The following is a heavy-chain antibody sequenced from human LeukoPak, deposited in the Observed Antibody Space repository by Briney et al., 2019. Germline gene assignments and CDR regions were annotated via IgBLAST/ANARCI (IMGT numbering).Heavy chain of an antibody. CDR2: VYHSGST. CDR1: GGSISTYY. D-gene: IGHD3-10*01. J-gene: IGHJ5*02. V-gene: IGHV4-59*12. Sequence: PSETLSLTCTVSGGSISTYYWSWIRQSPEKELEWIGDVYHSGSTNYNPSLKSRVTISVDTSKNQFSLRLTSVTAADTAVYYCAKVTPSFAHNWFDPWGQGTLVTVSS. CDR3: AKVTPSFAHNWFDP.